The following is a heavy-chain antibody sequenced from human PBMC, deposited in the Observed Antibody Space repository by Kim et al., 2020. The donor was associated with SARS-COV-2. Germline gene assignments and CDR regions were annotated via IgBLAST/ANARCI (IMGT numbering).Heavy chain of an antibody. J-gene: IGHJ5*02. V-gene: IGHV4-34*01. CDR3: ARRARYYYDTRIFDP. D-gene: IGHD3-22*01. Sequence: SETLSLTCAVYGGSFSGYYWSWIRQPPGKGLEWIGEINHSGSTNYNPSLKSRVTISVDTSKNQFSLKLSSVTAADTAVYYCARRARYYYDTRIFDPWGQGTLVTVSS. CDR2: INHSGST. CDR1: GGSFSGYY.